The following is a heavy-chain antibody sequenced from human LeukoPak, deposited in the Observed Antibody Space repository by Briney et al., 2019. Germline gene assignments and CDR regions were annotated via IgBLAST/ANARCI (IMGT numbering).Heavy chain of an antibody. CDR3: ANPYTYGDY. CDR2: ISGSGGEI. D-gene: IGHD5-18*01. Sequence: TGGSLRLSCAASGFTFSSYAMSWVRQAPGKGLEWVSSISGSGGEIHYADSVRGRFTISRDNSKNTLYLQMNSLRAEDTAVYYCANPYTYGDYWGQGTLVTVSS. J-gene: IGHJ4*02. V-gene: IGHV3-23*01. CDR1: GFTFSSYA.